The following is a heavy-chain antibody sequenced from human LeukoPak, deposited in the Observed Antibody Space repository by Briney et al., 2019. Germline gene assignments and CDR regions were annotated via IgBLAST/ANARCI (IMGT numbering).Heavy chain of an antibody. Sequence: ASVNVSCKASGYTFTGYYMHWVRQAPGQGLEWMGWINPNSGGTNYAQKFQGRVTMTRDTSISTAYMELSRLRSDDTAVYYCARIAAAGYGVYYFDYWGQGTLVTVSS. D-gene: IGHD6-13*01. J-gene: IGHJ4*02. CDR3: ARIAAAGYGVYYFDY. CDR2: INPNSGGT. V-gene: IGHV1-2*02. CDR1: GYTFTGYY.